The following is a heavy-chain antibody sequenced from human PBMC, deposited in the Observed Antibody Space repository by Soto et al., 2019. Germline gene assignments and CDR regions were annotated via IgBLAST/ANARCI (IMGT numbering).Heavy chain of an antibody. Sequence: ASVKVSCKVSGYTLTELSMHWVRQAPGKGLEWMGGFDPEDADTIYAQKFQGRVTMTEDTSTDTAYMELSNLRSEDTAVYYCATLKSDLGLSGNYFNYFDYWGQGTLVTVSS. CDR2: FDPEDADT. J-gene: IGHJ4*02. CDR3: ATLKSDLGLSGNYFNYFDY. D-gene: IGHD3-10*01. CDR1: GYTLTELS. V-gene: IGHV1-24*01.